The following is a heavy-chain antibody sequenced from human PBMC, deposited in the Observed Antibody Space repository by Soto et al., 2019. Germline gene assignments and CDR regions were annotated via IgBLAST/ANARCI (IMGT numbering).Heavy chain of an antibody. J-gene: IGHJ6*02. CDR2: ISAYNGNT. CDR1: GYTFTSYG. CDR3: GRLGHMVRGVIAYYNGMDV. D-gene: IGHD3-10*01. Sequence: QVQLVQSGAEVKKPGASVKVSCKASGYTFTSYGISWVRQAPGQGLEWMGWISAYNGNTNYAQKLQGRVTRTTDTSTSTVYMDVTSIRSDDTALFFCGRLGHMVRGVIAYYNGMDVWGQGTTVTVSS. V-gene: IGHV1-18*04.